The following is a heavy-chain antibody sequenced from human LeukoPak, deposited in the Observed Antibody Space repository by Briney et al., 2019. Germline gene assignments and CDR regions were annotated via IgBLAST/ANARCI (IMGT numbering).Heavy chain of an antibody. CDR2: IYYSGST. CDR3: ARGGRRSLDAFDI. J-gene: IGHJ3*02. CDR1: GGSISSYY. D-gene: IGHD1-26*01. Sequence: SETLSLTCTVSGGSISSYYWSWIRQPPGKGLEWIGYIYYSGSTNYNPSLKSRVTISVDTSKNQFSLKLSSVTAADTAVYYCARGGRRSLDAFDIWGQGTMVTVSS. V-gene: IGHV4-59*01.